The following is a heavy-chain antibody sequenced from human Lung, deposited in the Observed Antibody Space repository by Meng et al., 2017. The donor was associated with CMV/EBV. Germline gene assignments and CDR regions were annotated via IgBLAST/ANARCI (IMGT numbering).Heavy chain of an antibody. D-gene: IGHD6-6*01. Sequence: SETLSLXFTVYGGSFSSISYSWTSIRQPPGKGLEWIGNVYYGGNTNYNPSIKSRVTISVDTSKNQFSLKLSSVTAADTTVYYCAKQSIAARSDHWGQGTLVTVSS. CDR2: VYYGGNT. CDR3: AKQSIAARSDH. J-gene: IGHJ4*02. V-gene: IGHV4-39*01. CDR1: GGSFSSISYS.